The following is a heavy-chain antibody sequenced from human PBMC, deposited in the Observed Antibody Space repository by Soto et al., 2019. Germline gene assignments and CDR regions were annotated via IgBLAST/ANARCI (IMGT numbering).Heavy chain of an antibody. D-gene: IGHD3-3*01. CDR1: GGSISSGDYY. J-gene: IGHJ4*02. V-gene: IGHV4-30-4*01. CDR3: ARATIFGVVIFDY. CDR2: IYYSGST. Sequence: QVQLQESGPGLVKPSQTLSLTCTVSGGSISSGDYYWSWIRQPPGKGLEWIGYIYYSGSTYYNPSLKSRVTISVDTSKNQFSLKLRSVTAADTAVYYCARATIFGVVIFDYWGQGTLVTVSS.